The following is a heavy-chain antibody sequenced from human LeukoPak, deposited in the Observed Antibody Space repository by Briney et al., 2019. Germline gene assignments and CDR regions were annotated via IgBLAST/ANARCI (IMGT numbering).Heavy chain of an antibody. CDR2: INQDGSVK. J-gene: IGHJ4*02. Sequence: GGSLRLSCAASGFSFSTYWMEWVRQAPGKGLEWVGNINQDGSVKRYVDSVRARFSISRDNARNSVYLQMSALRVEDTAVYYCTRDFVFWGQGSLVTASS. CDR1: GFSFSTYW. CDR3: TRDFVF. D-gene: IGHD3-3*01. V-gene: IGHV3-7*01.